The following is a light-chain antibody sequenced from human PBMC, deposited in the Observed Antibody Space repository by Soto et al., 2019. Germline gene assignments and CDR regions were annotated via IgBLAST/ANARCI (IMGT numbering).Light chain of an antibody. Sequence: DIVMTQSPDSLAVYLGERDTINCKSSQSVLYSSNNKNYLAWYQQKPGQHPKLLIYWASTRESGVPDRFSGSGSGTDFTLTLSGLQAEAVAVYYCQQDYSTPWPFGQGTKVEIK. CDR2: WAS. CDR1: QSVLYSSNNKNY. CDR3: QQDYSTPWP. V-gene: IGKV4-1*01. J-gene: IGKJ1*01.